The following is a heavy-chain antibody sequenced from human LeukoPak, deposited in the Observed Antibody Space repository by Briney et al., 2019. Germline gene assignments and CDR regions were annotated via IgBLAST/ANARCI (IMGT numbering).Heavy chain of an antibody. Sequence: SGRSLRLSCAASGFTFSSYAVHWVRQAPGKGLEWVAVISYDGSNKYYADSVKGRFTISRDNSKNTLYLQMNSLRAEDTAVYYCARGLVDRGVYYYGMDVWGQGTTVTVSS. V-gene: IGHV3-30-3*01. CDR1: GFTFSSYA. J-gene: IGHJ6*02. D-gene: IGHD3-10*01. CDR3: ARGLVDRGVYYYGMDV. CDR2: ISYDGSNK.